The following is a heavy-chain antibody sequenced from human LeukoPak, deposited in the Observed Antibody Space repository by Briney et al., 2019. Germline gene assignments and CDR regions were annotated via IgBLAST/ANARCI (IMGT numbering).Heavy chain of an antibody. CDR3: ARGYYDSSGYQWDDY. V-gene: IGHV1-18*01. CDR1: GYTFTTYG. D-gene: IGHD3-22*01. CDR2: ISAYNGNT. Sequence: GASVKVSCKASGYTFTTYGISWVRQAPGQGLEWMGWISAYNGNTNYAQKLQGRVTMTTDTSTSTAYMELRSLRSDDTAVYYCARGYYDSSGYQWDDYWGQGTLVTVSS. J-gene: IGHJ4*02.